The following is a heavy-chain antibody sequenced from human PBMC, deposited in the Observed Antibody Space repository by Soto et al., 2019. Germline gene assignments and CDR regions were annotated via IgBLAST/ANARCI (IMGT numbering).Heavy chain of an antibody. CDR3: ARDGSLRDYGGNWFDP. CDR2: IYYSGST. V-gene: IGHV4-4*02. D-gene: IGHD4-17*01. J-gene: IGHJ5*02. Sequence: QVQLQESGPGLVKPSGTLSLTCAVSSGSISSSNWWSWVRQPPGKGLEWIGEIYYSGSTTYNPSLKIRVTIAVDKSKNQFSLKLSSVTAADTAGYYCARDGSLRDYGGNWFDPWGQGTLVTVSS. CDR1: SGSISSSNW.